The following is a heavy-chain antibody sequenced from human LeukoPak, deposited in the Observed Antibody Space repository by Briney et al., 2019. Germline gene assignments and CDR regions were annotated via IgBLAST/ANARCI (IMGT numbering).Heavy chain of an antibody. CDR2: ISYDGSNK. D-gene: IGHD1-1*01. CDR3: AGARTTPFDY. CDR1: GFTFSSYA. V-gene: IGHV3-30-3*01. Sequence: GGSLRLSCAASGFTFSSYAMHWVRQAPGKGLEWVAVISYDGSNKYYADSVKGRFTISRDNSKNTLYLQMNSLRAEDTAVYYCAGARTTPFDYWGQGTLVTVSS. J-gene: IGHJ4*02.